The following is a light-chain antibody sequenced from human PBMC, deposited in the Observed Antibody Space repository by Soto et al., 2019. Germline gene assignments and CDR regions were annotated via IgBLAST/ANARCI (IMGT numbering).Light chain of an antibody. CDR2: RNN. Sequence: QSVLTQPPSASGTPGQRATISCSGSSSNIGSNYVYWYQQLPGTAPKLLIYRNNQRPSGVPGRFSGSKSGTSASLAISGLRSDDEADYYCAAWDDSLSGYVVFGGGTKVTVL. V-gene: IGLV1-47*01. CDR3: AAWDDSLSGYVV. J-gene: IGLJ2*01. CDR1: SSNIGSNY.